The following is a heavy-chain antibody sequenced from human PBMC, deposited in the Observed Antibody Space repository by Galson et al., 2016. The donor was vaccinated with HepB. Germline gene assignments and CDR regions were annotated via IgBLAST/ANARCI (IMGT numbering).Heavy chain of an antibody. D-gene: IGHD3-22*01. V-gene: IGHV3-48*02. CDR3: VRDSTGKMYGYWRLIFDS. J-gene: IGHJ4*02. CDR1: GFSFSTYS. Sequence: SLRLSCAASGFSFSTYSMNWVRQAPGRGPEWISYISSNSHTIYYADSVKGRFTISRDNADNSLYLQMNNLRDDDTAVYHCVRDSTGKMYGYWRLIFDSWGPGLLVTVSS. CDR2: ISSNSHTI.